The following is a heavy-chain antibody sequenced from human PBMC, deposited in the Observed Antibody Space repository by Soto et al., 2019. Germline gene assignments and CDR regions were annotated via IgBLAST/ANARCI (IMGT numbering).Heavy chain of an antibody. CDR2: IYPSGST. D-gene: IGHD6-19*01. J-gene: IGHJ4*02. V-gene: IGHV4-30-2*01. Sequence: QLQLQESGSGLVKPSQTLSLTCAVSGGSISSGGYSWSWIRQPPGKGLEWIGYIYPSGSTYYNPSLKSRVTVAVDRSKNQFALKLSSVTAADTAVYYCASAGGLGAVAADYWGQGTRVTVSS. CDR3: ASAGGLGAVAADY. CDR1: GGSISSGGYS.